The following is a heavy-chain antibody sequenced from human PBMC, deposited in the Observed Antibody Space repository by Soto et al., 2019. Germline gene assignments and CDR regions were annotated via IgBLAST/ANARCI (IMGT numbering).Heavy chain of an antibody. V-gene: IGHV1-18*01. D-gene: IGHD6-19*01. J-gene: IGHJ5*02. CDR1: GYTFTSYG. CDR2: ISAYNGNT. Sequence: GASVKVSCKASGYTFTSYGISWVRQAPGQGLEWMGWISAYNGNTNYAQKLQGRVTMTTDTSTSTVYMELSSLSFKDTAVYYCARGRIIVAGGFDPWGQGTLVTVSS. CDR3: ARGRIIVAGGFDP.